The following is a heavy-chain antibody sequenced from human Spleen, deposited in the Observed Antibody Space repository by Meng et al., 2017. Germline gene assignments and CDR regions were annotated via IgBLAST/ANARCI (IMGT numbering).Heavy chain of an antibody. Sequence: VRLFHSGADVKKPGAAVKGSGTASGYTSSNHVLNWVRQAPGQGPELMGWINTNTGNPTYAQGFTGRFVFSLDTSVATAFLEINSLKAEDTAVYYCARIGCSTTSCYSDYWGQGTLVTVSS. J-gene: IGHJ4*02. V-gene: IGHV7-4-1*02. CDR1: GYTSSNHV. D-gene: IGHD2-2*01. CDR2: INTNTGNP. CDR3: ARIGCSTTSCYSDY.